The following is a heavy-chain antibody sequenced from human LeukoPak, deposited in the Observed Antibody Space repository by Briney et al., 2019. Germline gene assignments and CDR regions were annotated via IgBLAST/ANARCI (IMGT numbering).Heavy chain of an antibody. CDR1: GGSISSYY. J-gene: IGHJ6*03. CDR3: ARGLKPTRVPTYYYYMDV. V-gene: IGHV4-59*12. CDR2: IYYSGST. D-gene: IGHD1-1*01. Sequence: SETLSLTCTVSGGSISSYYWSWIRQPPGKGLEWIGYIYYSGSTNYNPSLKSRVTISVDTSKNQFSLKLSSVTAADTAVYYCARGLKPTRVPTYYYYMDVWGKGTTVTVSS.